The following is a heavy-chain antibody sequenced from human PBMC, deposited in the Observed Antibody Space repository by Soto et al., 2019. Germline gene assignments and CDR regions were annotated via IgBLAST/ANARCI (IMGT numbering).Heavy chain of an antibody. J-gene: IGHJ4*02. Sequence: SETLSLTCAVYVGSLSGHYWSWLRQPPGKGLEWIWEINHLGSTDYNPSLRSRVTISVDTSKNQFSLRLTSVTASHTAVYYCASPQYNWNNPFVYWGQGTLVTVSS. D-gene: IGHD1-20*01. V-gene: IGHV4-34*01. CDR3: ASPQYNWNNPFVY. CDR1: VGSLSGHY. CDR2: INHLGST.